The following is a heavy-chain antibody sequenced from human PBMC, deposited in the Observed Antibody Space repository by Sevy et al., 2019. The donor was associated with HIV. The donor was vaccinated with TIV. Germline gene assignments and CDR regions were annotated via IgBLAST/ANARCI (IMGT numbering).Heavy chain of an antibody. Sequence: GGSLRLSCTASGFTFGDYSMNWFRQAPGKGLEWVGFIRSKAYGGTTEYAESVKCRFTISRDDSKSLAYLQTNSLKTEETAVYYCTRGYGRLDYWGQGTLVTVSS. CDR1: GFTFGDYS. CDR2: IRSKAYGGTT. D-gene: IGHD1-26*01. CDR3: TRGYGRLDY. V-gene: IGHV3-49*03. J-gene: IGHJ4*02.